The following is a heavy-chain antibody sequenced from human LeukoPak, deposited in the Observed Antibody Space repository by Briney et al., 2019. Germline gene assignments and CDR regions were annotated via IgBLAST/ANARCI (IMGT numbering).Heavy chain of an antibody. CDR2: ISGSGGST. V-gene: IGHV3-23*01. Sequence: GGTLRLSCAASGFTFSSYGMSWARQAPGKGLEWVSAISGSGGSTYYTDPVKGRFTISRDNSKNTLYLQMNSLRAEDTAVYYCANTRAVDYWGQGTLVTVSS. CDR3: ANTRAVDY. J-gene: IGHJ4*02. D-gene: IGHD1-26*01. CDR1: GFTFSSYG.